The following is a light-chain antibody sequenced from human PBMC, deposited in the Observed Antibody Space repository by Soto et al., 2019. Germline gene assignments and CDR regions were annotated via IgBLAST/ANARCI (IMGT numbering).Light chain of an antibody. J-gene: IGKJ3*01. CDR2: GAS. CDR3: QQYGNSPFT. V-gene: IGKV3-20*01. Sequence: EIVLTQSPGTLSLSPGERATLSCRASQSVSSSYVAWYQQKPGQAPRLLIYGASSRATGIPDRISGSGSGTDFTLTISRLEPEDFAVYYCQQYGNSPFTFGPGTKVDI. CDR1: QSVSSSY.